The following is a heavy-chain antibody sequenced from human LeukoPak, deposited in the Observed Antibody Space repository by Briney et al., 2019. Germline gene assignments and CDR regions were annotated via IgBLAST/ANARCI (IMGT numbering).Heavy chain of an antibody. CDR1: GLTFSSYG. D-gene: IGHD3-22*01. J-gene: IGHJ4*02. CDR3: AKDRFHYDSSGHPGDY. Sequence: GGSLRLSCAASGLTFSSYGMHWVRQAPGKGLEWVAVISYDGSNKYYADSVKGRFTISRDNSKNTLYLQMNSLRAEDTAVYYCAKDRFHYDSSGHPGDYWGQGTLVTVSS. V-gene: IGHV3-30*18. CDR2: ISYDGSNK.